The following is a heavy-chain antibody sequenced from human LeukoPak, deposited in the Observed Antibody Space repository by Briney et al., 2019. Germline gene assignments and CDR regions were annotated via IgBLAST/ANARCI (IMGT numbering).Heavy chain of an antibody. V-gene: IGHV4-59*01. CDR1: GGSISSFS. CDR3: ARGYGSGSYYNWFDP. CDR2: IYYTGRT. Sequence: PSETLSLTCSVSGGSISSFSWSWIRQPPGKGLEWIGDIYYTGRTNYNPSLKSRVTISVDTTKNQFSLKLTSVTPADTAVYYCARGYGSGSYYNWFDPWGQGTLVTVSS. D-gene: IGHD3-10*01. J-gene: IGHJ5*02.